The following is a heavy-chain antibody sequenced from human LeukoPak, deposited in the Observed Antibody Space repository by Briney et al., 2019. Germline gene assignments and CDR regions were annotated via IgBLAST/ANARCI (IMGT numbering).Heavy chain of an antibody. D-gene: IGHD2-2*01. J-gene: IGHJ3*02. CDR1: GFTFSSYA. Sequence: GSLRLSCAASGFTFSSYAMSWIRQPPGKGLEWIGSIYYSGSTYYNPSLKSRVTIFVDTSKNQFSLKLSSVTAADTAVYYCARHCSSTSCYHDAFDIWGQGTMVTVSS. CDR3: ARHCSSTSCYHDAFDI. V-gene: IGHV4-39*01. CDR2: IYYSGST.